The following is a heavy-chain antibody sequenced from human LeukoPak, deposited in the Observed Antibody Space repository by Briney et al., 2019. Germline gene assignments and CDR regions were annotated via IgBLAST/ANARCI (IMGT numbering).Heavy chain of an antibody. CDR2: IYYSGST. D-gene: IGHD2-2*01. CDR3: ARLGAQLLYFDY. V-gene: IGHV4-39*01. CDR1: GGSISSSSYY. Sequence: ETLSLTCTVSGGSISSSSYYWGWIRQPPGKGLEWIGSIYYSGSTYYNPSLKSRVTISVDTSKNQFSLKLSSVAAADTAVYYCARLGAQLLYFDYWGQGTLVTVSS. J-gene: IGHJ4*02.